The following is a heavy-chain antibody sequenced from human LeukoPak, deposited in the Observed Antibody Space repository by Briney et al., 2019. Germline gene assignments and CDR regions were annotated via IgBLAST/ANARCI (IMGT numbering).Heavy chain of an antibody. Sequence: PGGSLRLSCAASGFAFSSYTMNWVRQAPGKGLEWVSSISSSSSFIYYADSVKGRFTISRDNAKNSLYLQMNSLRAEDTAVYYCARDWPTIAAAGTIPEYFQHWGQGTLVTVSS. CDR3: ARDWPTIAAAGTIPEYFQH. CDR1: GFAFSSYT. V-gene: IGHV3-21*01. J-gene: IGHJ1*01. D-gene: IGHD6-13*01. CDR2: ISSSSSFI.